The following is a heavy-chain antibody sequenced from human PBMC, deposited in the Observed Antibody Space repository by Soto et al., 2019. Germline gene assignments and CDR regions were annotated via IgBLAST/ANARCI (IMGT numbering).Heavy chain of an antibody. D-gene: IGHD3-3*01. Sequence: GSLRLSCAASGFTFSSYSMNWVRQAPGKGLEWVSSISSSSSYIYYADSVKGRFTISRDNAKNSLYLQMNSLRAEDTAVYYCARDLGYDFWSGYSWYYYYYGMDVWGQGTTVTVSS. CDR3: ARDLGYDFWSGYSWYYYYYGMDV. V-gene: IGHV3-21*01. J-gene: IGHJ6*02. CDR2: ISSSSSYI. CDR1: GFTFSSYS.